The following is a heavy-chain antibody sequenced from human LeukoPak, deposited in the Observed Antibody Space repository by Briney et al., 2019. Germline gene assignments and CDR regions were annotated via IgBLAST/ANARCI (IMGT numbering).Heavy chain of an antibody. V-gene: IGHV4-59*01. Sequence: SETLSLTCTVSAGSISGYYWSWIRQPQGKGLEWIGYIYYSGSTNYNPSLKSRVTISVDTSKNQLSLKLSSVTAADTAVYYCARVGYDFWSGYYKFYYYYYMDVWGKGTTVTVSS. CDR1: AGSISGYY. D-gene: IGHD3-3*01. CDR3: ARVGYDFWSGYYKFYYYYYMDV. J-gene: IGHJ6*03. CDR2: IYYSGST.